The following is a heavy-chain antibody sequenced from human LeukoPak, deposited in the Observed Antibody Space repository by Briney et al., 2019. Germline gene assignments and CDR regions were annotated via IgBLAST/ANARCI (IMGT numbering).Heavy chain of an antibody. CDR2: ISYDGDK. CDR3: AKDLGYNEH. J-gene: IGHJ4*02. Sequence: GRSLRLSCTASGFTFSSYGMHWVRQAPGKGLEWVAVISYDGDKYYADSVKGRFTISRDNSKNTMYLQMNSLRAEDTAVYYCAKDLGYNEHWGQGTLVSVSS. D-gene: IGHD5-18*01. V-gene: IGHV3-30*18. CDR1: GFTFSSYG.